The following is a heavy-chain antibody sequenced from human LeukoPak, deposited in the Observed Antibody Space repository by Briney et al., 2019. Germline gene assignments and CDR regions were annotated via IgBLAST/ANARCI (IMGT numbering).Heavy chain of an antibody. J-gene: IGHJ6*02. CDR2: IKQDGSEK. D-gene: IGHD5-18*01. V-gene: IGHV3-7*01. Sequence: GGSLRLSCAASGFTFSSYWMSWVRQAPGKGLEWVANIKQDGSEKYYVDSVKGRFTISRDNSKNSLYLQMNSLRAEDTAVYYCARDSGYSYGTGRVYYYYGMDVWGQGTTVTVSS. CDR3: ARDSGYSYGTGRVYYYYGMDV. CDR1: GFTFSSYW.